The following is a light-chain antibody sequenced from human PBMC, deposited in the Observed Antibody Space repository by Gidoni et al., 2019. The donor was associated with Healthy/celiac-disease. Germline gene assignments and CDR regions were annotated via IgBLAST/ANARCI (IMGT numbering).Light chain of an antibody. CDR2: DAS. J-gene: IGKJ1*01. Sequence: IQMTHSPSTLSASVGDRVTIPCRASQSISSWLAWYQQKPGKAPKLLIYDASNLESGVPARFSGSGSGTEFTLTISSLQPEDFATYYCQQYNSYSPATFGQGTKVEIK. CDR3: QQYNSYSPAT. CDR1: QSISSW. V-gene: IGKV1-5*01.